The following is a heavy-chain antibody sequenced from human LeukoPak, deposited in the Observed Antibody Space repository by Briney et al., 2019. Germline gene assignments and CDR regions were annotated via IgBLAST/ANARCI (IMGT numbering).Heavy chain of an antibody. V-gene: IGHV3-30*01. CDR1: GFTFSSYA. J-gene: IGHJ3*02. CDR3: ARKSPATAGDGAFDI. CDR2: ISYDGSNK. D-gene: IGHD1-14*01. Sequence: GGSLGLSCAASGFTFSSYAMHWVRQAPGKGLEWVAVISYDGSNKYYADSVRGRFTISRDNSKNTLYLQMNSLRAEDTAVYYCARKSPATAGDGAFDIWGQGTMVTVSS.